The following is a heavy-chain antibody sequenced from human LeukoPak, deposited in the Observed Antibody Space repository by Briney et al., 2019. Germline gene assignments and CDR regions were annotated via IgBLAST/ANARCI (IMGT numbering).Heavy chain of an antibody. V-gene: IGHV5-51*01. D-gene: IGHD3-22*01. CDR2: IYPGDSDT. Sequence: GESLKISCKGSGHSFTSYWIVWVRQMPGKGLEWMGIIYPGDSDTRYSPSFQGQVTISADKSISTAYLQWSSLKASDTAMYYCERRTQTYYYDSSGPSYYYYYMDASGKGTTVTVSS. CDR1: GHSFTSYW. J-gene: IGHJ6*03. CDR3: ERRTQTYYYDSSGPSYYYYYMDA.